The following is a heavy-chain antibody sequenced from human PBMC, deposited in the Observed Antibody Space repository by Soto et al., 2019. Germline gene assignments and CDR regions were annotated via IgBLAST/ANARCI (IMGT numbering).Heavy chain of an antibody. V-gene: IGHV3-11*03. CDR2: ISSSSSYT. CDR1: GFTFSDYY. Sequence: GGSLRLSCAASGFTFSDYYMSWIRQAPGKGLEWVSYISSSSSYTNYADSVKGRFTISRDNAKNSLYLQMNSLRAEDTAVYYCVCSTSFRIFDYWGQGTLVTVSS. J-gene: IGHJ4*02. CDR3: VCSTSFRIFDY. D-gene: IGHD2-2*01.